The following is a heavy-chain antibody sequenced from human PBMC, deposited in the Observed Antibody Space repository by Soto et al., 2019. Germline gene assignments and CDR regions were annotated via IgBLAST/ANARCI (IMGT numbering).Heavy chain of an antibody. Sequence: QVLLVESGGGVVQPGRSLRLSCVASGFTLSNTGMHWVRQAPGKGLEWVAMISHDGSNTYYGDSVKGRFTISRDNSWNTLYLQMDSLRPEDTSVYYCAKDWGSSGWFNWFDPWGQGTLVTVSS. CDR3: AKDWGSSGWFNWFDP. CDR2: ISHDGSNT. CDR1: GFTLSNTG. D-gene: IGHD6-19*01. V-gene: IGHV3-30*18. J-gene: IGHJ5*02.